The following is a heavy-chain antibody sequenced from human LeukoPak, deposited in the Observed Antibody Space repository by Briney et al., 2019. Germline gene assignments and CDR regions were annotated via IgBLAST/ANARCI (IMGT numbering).Heavy chain of an antibody. Sequence: AWVKVSCKASGYTFTSYYMHWVRQAPGQGLEWMGIINPSGGSTSYAQKFQGRVTMTRDTSTSTVYMELSSLRSEDTAVYYCARGKGTLTSIFGVVKSFDYWGQGTLVTVSS. V-gene: IGHV1-46*01. CDR1: GYTFTSYY. J-gene: IGHJ4*02. D-gene: IGHD3-3*01. CDR3: ARGKGTLTSIFGVVKSFDY. CDR2: INPSGGST.